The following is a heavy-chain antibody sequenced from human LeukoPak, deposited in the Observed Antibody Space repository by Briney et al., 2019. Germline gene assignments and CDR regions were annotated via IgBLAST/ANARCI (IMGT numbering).Heavy chain of an antibody. V-gene: IGHV4-39*07. J-gene: IGHJ4*02. D-gene: IGHD1-26*01. CDR2: IYYSGST. CDR1: GGSISSSSYY. Sequence: SETLSLTCTVSGGSISSSSYYWGWIRQPPGKGLEWIGSIYYSGSTYNNPSLKSRVTISVDRSKNQFSLKLRSVIAADTAVYYCARVGWELLGPFDHWGQGTLVTVSS. CDR3: ARVGWELLGPFDH.